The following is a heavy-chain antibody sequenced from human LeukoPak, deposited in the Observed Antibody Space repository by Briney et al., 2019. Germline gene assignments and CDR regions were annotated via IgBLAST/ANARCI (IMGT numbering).Heavy chain of an antibody. CDR1: RGSISSSSYY. D-gene: IGHD3-10*01. J-gene: IGHJ4*02. Sequence: SETLSLTCTVSRGSISSSSYYWGWIRQPPGKGLEWIGSIYYSGSTYYNPSLKSRVTISVDTSKNQFSLKLSSVTAADTAVYYCASRIWFGELSTFDYWGQGTLVTVSS. V-gene: IGHV4-39*01. CDR3: ASRIWFGELSTFDY. CDR2: IYYSGST.